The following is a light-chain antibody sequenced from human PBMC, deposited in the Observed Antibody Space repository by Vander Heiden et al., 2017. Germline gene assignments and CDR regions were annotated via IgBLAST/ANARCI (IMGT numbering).Light chain of an antibody. CDR1: QGISSH. Sequence: AIRMTQSPSSFSASTGDRVTITCRASQGISSHLAWYQQKPGKAPKLLIYGAPTLQRGVPSRFSGSGSGTDFTVTISFVQSEDFATYYCQQYYSYPVTFGGGTKVEIK. V-gene: IGKV1-8*01. J-gene: IGKJ4*01. CDR3: QQYYSYPVT. CDR2: GAP.